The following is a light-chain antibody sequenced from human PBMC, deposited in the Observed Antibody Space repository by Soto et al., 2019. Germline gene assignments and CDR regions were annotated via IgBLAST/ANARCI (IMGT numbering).Light chain of an antibody. CDR1: QSVRSAY. CDR3: QQSYKIPPT. CDR2: DAS. Sequence: IVLTQSPGTLSLSPGERATLSCRASQSVRSAYLAWYQHKPGQAPRLLIYDASSRATGIPDRFSGGGSGTDFTLTISRLEPEDFASYYCQQSYKIPPTFGQGTKVEIK. J-gene: IGKJ2*01. V-gene: IGKV3-20*01.